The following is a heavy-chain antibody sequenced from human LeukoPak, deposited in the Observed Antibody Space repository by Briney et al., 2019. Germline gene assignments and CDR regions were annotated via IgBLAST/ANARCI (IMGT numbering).Heavy chain of an antibody. Sequence: GGSLRLSCVASGFTFGKYWMSWVRQAPGKGLEWVANIKLDGGEKNYVDSVKGRFTISRDNTKNSLYLQMNSLRAEDTAVFYCARDQYDTWSRRGNFDSWGQGTLVIVSS. CDR1: GFTFGKYW. V-gene: IGHV3-7*03. CDR3: ARDQYDTWSRRGNFDS. J-gene: IGHJ4*02. D-gene: IGHD3-3*01. CDR2: IKLDGGEK.